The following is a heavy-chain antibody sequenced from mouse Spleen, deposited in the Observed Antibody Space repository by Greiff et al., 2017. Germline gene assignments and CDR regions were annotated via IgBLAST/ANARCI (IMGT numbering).Heavy chain of an antibody. CDR2: INPYNGGT. CDR3: ARGEDGYYYFDY. D-gene: IGHD2-3*01. V-gene: IGHV1-19*01. J-gene: IGHJ2*01. Sequence: EVKLQQSGPVLVKPGASVKMSCKASGYTFTDYYMNWVKQSHGKSLEWIGVINPYNGGTSYNQKFKGKATLTVDKSSSTAYMELNSLTSEDSAVYYCARGEDGYYYFDYWGQGTTLTVSS. CDR1: GYTFTDYY.